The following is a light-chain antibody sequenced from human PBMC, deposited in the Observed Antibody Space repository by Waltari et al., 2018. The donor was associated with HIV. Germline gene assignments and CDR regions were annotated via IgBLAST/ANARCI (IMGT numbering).Light chain of an antibody. Sequence: QSVVTQPPSASGTAVQRAVLSRSGSTSNTGSNSVNWFQQVQGAAPKIHIYRDNHRCPGVHDRFSGSKSGTSAALAIGELGSEGGAEYYCAVWDGSLRGGVFGGGTKLTVL. CDR3: AVWDGSLRGGV. CDR2: RDN. V-gene: IGLV1-47*01. CDR1: TSNTGSNS. J-gene: IGLJ3*02.